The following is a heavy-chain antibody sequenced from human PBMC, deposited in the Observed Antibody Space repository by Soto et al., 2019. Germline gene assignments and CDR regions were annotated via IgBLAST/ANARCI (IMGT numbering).Heavy chain of an antibody. J-gene: IGHJ4*02. CDR2: IGTGGDT. CDR3: AKNYYFDN. V-gene: IGHV3-23*01. Sequence: PGGPLSLSCAAPGFTFTNYPMNWGRQAPGKGLEWVSSIGTGGDTNYADSVKGRFTISRDNSRNTLYLQMNSLRAEDTALYYCAKNYYFDNWGQGTLVTVSS. CDR1: GFTFTNYP.